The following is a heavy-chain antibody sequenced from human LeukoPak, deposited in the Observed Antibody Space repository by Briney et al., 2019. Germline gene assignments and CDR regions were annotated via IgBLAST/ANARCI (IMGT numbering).Heavy chain of an antibody. CDR1: GGTFSSYA. CDR2: IIPIFGTA. V-gene: IGHV1-69*13. D-gene: IGHD3-22*01. CDR3: ARQKPFGDSSGYYHPSDY. J-gene: IGHJ4*02. Sequence: SVKVSCKASGGTFSSYAISWVRQAPGQGLEWMGGIIPIFGTANYAQKFQGRVTITADESTSTAYMELSSLRSEDTAVYYCARQKPFGDSSGYYHPSDYWGQGTLVTVSS.